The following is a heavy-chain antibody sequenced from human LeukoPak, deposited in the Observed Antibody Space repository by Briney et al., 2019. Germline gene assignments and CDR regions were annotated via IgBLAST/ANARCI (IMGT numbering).Heavy chain of an antibody. Sequence: GGSLRLSCAASGYTFSSYAMSWVRQAPGQGLEWVSAIGASGTTTYYADSVKGRFTISRDNSKNTLYLQMNSLRAEDTAVYYCANPQGSTVVTQCPGYWGQGTLVTVSS. D-gene: IGHD4-23*01. CDR1: GYTFSSYA. CDR3: ANPQGSTVVTQCPGY. V-gene: IGHV3-23*01. CDR2: IGASGTTT. J-gene: IGHJ4*02.